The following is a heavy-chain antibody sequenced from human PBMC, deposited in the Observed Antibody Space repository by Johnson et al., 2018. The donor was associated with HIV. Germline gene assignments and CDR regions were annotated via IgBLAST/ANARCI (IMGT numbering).Heavy chain of an antibody. Sequence: QVLLVESGGGVVRPGGSLRLSCAASGFTFSSSAMHCVRQAPGKGLEWVAVISYDGRNKYYAGSVKGRFTISRDNSKNSLYLQMNSLRAEDTGLYYCARESIFGVVIYAFDIWGQGTMVTVSS. CDR2: ISYDGRNK. CDR1: GFTFSSSA. J-gene: IGHJ3*02. V-gene: IGHV3-30*04. D-gene: IGHD3-3*01. CDR3: ARESIFGVVIYAFDI.